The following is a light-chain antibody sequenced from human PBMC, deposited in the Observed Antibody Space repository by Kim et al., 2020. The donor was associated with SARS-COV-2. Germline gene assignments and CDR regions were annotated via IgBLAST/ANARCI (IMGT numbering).Light chain of an antibody. CDR3: QACDSSNDNYV. Sequence: SYELTQPPSVSVSPGQTASITCSGDKLGEKYACWYQQKPGQSPVLVIYQDSKRPSGIPARFSGSNSGNTATLTISGTQAMDEADYYCQACDSSNDNYVFG. CDR1: KLGEKY. V-gene: IGLV3-1*01. J-gene: IGLJ1*01. CDR2: QDS.